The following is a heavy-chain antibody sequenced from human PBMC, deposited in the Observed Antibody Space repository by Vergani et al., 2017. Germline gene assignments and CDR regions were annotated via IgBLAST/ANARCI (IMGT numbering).Heavy chain of an antibody. J-gene: IGHJ4*02. CDR2: ISWNSGSI. CDR3: AKGSPYYDFWSGYYTMGVDY. CDR1: GFTFDDYA. V-gene: IGHV3-9*01. D-gene: IGHD3-3*01. Sequence: EVQLVESGGGLVQPGRSLRLSCAASGFTFDDYAMHWVRQAPGKGLEWVSGISWNSGSIGYADSVKGRFTISRDNAKNSLYLQMNSLRAEDTALYYCAKGSPYYDFWSGYYTMGVDYWGQGTLVTVSS.